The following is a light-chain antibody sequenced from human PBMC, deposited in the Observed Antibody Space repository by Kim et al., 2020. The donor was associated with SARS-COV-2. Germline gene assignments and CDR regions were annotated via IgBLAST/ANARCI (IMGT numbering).Light chain of an antibody. J-gene: IGLJ1*01. Sequence: GQSIPISCTGTSSDVGGYNYVSWYQQHPAKAPKLMIYDVSNRPSGVSNRFSGSKSGNTASLTISGLQAEDEADYYCSSYTSSSTLVFGTGTKVTVL. V-gene: IGLV2-14*03. CDR2: DVS. CDR3: SSYTSSSTLV. CDR1: SSDVGGYNY.